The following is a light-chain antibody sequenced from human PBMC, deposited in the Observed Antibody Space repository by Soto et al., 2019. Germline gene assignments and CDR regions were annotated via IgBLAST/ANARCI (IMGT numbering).Light chain of an antibody. V-gene: IGKV1-39*01. CDR1: QSITSY. Sequence: DIQMTQSPSSLSVSVGDRVTITCRASQSITSYLNWYQQKPGKAPKLLVYAASTLQSGVPSRFSGSGSGTDFTLTISSLQPEDFATYCCQQSHSSPYTFGQGTKLEIK. CDR2: AAS. CDR3: QQSHSSPYT. J-gene: IGKJ2*01.